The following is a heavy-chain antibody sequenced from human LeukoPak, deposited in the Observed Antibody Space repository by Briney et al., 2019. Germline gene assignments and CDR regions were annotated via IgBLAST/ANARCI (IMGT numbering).Heavy chain of an antibody. CDR3: ASLTVAGMTAFDY. D-gene: IGHD6-19*01. CDR1: GFTFSSYW. J-gene: IGHJ4*02. Sequence: GGSLRLSCAASGFTFSSYWMSWVRQAPGKGLEWVANIKQDGSEKYYVDSVKGRFTISRDNAKNSLYLQMNSLRAEDTAVYYCASLTVAGMTAFDYWGQGTLVTVSS. CDR2: IKQDGSEK. V-gene: IGHV3-7*01.